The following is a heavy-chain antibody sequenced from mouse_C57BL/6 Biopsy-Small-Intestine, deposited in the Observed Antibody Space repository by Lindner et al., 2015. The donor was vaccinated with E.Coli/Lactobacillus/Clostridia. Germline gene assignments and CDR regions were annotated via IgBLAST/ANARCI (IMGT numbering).Heavy chain of an antibody. J-gene: IGHJ4*01. CDR1: GYIFTDYS. CDR3: ARDNYCTSSRCPHPFWFDP. CDR2: STFGNGDT. Sequence: SVKVSCKASGYIFTDYSIHWVRQAPDKGLSGWDGSTFGNGDTKYSQKFQGRVTLTRDTSANIDYMEVTSLTSEDTAVYYCARDNYCTSSRCPHPFWFDPWGQGTLVTVSS. D-gene: IGHD1-1*01. V-gene: IGHV1-84*02.